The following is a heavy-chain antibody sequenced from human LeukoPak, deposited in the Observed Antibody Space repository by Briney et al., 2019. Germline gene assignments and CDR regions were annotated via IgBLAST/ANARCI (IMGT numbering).Heavy chain of an antibody. D-gene: IGHD1-26*01. CDR3: ARDRSPGWFDP. J-gene: IGHJ5*02. CDR2: IKPDGSST. V-gene: IGHV3-74*01. Sequence: GGSLRLSCAASGFTFSSHWMHWVRQAPGKGLVWVSRIKPDGSSTSYADSVEGRFTISRDNAKNMLYLQVNSLRADDTAVYYCARDRSPGWFDPWGQGTLVTVSS. CDR1: GFTFSSHW.